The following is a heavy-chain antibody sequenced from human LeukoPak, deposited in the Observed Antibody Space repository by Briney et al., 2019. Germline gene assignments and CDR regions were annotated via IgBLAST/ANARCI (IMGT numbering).Heavy chain of an antibody. CDR2: IIPIFGTA. V-gene: IGHV1-69*05. Sequence: ASVKVSCKASGGTFSSYAISWVRQAPGQGLEWMGRIIPIFGTANYAQKFQGRVTITTDEFTSTAYMELSSLRSEDTAVYYCARAAAYDSSGYYYIGDYWGQGTPVTVSS. D-gene: IGHD3-22*01. J-gene: IGHJ4*02. CDR1: GGTFSSYA. CDR3: ARAAAYDSSGYYYIGDY.